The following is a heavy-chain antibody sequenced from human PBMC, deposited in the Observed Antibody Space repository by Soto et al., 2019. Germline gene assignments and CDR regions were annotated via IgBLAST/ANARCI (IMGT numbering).Heavy chain of an antibody. CDR1: AVALTARWYC. Sequence: ILSLSGRVYAVALTARWYCLSWHRQSPEKGLEWLGYIGHLETTYYNPSFKSRLSLSIDRTRNQFSLSLSSMTAADKAVYYCARGGGYDSFDFWGQGIHVTGSA. CDR2: IGHLETT. J-gene: IGHJ4*02. D-gene: IGHD2-15*01. V-gene: IGHV4-30-2*06. CDR3: ARGGGYDSFDF.